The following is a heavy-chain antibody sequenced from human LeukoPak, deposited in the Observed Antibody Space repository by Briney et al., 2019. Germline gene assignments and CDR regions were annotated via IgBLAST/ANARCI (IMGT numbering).Heavy chain of an antibody. CDR2: IIPIFGTA. Sequence: SVKVSCKASGGTFSSYAISWVRQAPGQGLEWMGRIIPIFGTANYAQKFQGRVTITTDESTSTAYMELSSLRSEDTAVYYCATRELVQDYYYMDVWGKGTLVTVSS. J-gene: IGHJ6*03. V-gene: IGHV1-69*05. D-gene: IGHD6-13*01. CDR1: GGTFSSYA. CDR3: ATRELVQDYYYMDV.